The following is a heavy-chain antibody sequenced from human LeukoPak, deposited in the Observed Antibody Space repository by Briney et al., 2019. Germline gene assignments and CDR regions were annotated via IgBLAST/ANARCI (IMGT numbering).Heavy chain of an antibody. D-gene: IGHD6-13*01. J-gene: IGHJ4*02. CDR2: IYYSGST. CDR1: GGSISSSSSY. Sequence: SETLSLTCSVSGGSISSSSSYWGWIRQPPGKGLEWIGSIYYSGSTYYNPSLKSRVTISVDTSKNQFSLKLSSVTAADTAVYYCARDTAGQFDYWGQGTLVTVSS. V-gene: IGHV4-39*07. CDR3: ARDTAGQFDY.